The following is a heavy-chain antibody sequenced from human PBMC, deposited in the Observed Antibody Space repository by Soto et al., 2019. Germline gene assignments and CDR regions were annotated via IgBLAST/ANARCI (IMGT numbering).Heavy chain of an antibody. CDR3: ARDRMVRGVDPYYYYYYGMDV. V-gene: IGHV3-30*19. D-gene: IGHD3-10*01. J-gene: IGHJ6*02. CDR2: ISYDGSNK. Sequence: GGSLRLSCAASGFTFSSYGMHWVRQAPGKGLEWVAVISYDGSNKYYADSVKGRFTISRDNSKNTLYLQMNSLRAEDTAVYYCARDRMVRGVDPYYYYYYGMDVWGQGTTVTVSS. CDR1: GFTFSSYG.